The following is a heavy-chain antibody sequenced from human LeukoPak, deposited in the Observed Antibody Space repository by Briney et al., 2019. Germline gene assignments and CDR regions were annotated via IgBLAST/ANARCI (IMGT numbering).Heavy chain of an antibody. Sequence: PSETLSLTCTVSGGSISSSSYYWGWIRQPPGKGLEWIGSIYYSGSTYYNPSLKSRVTISVDTSKNQFSLKLSSVTAADTAVYYCATTPVDTAMDYFDYWGQGTLVTVSS. CDR3: ATTPVDTAMDYFDY. CDR1: GGSISSSSYY. D-gene: IGHD5-18*01. CDR2: IYYSGST. V-gene: IGHV4-39*01. J-gene: IGHJ4*02.